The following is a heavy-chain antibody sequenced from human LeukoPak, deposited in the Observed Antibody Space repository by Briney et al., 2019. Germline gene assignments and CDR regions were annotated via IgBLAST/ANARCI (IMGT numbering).Heavy chain of an antibody. Sequence: ASVKVFCKASGYTFTRYYMHWVRQAPGQGLEWMGIINPSGGSTTYAQKFQGRVTMTRDMSTNTVYMELSSLRSEDTAVFYCARADGSGSYCIEFWGQGTLVTVPS. D-gene: IGHD3-10*01. CDR2: INPSGGST. CDR3: ARADGSGSYCIEF. V-gene: IGHV1-46*01. CDR1: GYTFTRYY. J-gene: IGHJ4*02.